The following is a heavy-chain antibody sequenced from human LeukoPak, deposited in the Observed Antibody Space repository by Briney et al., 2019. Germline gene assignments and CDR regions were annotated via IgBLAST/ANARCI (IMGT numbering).Heavy chain of an antibody. CDR2: IYPGDSDT. D-gene: IGHD3-10*01. CDR3: ARQDPAGEYYFDH. Sequence: GESLKISCKGSGYSFTSYWIGWVRQMPGKGLEWMGIIYPGDSDTRYSPSFQGQVTISADKSLSTAYLQWSSLKASDTAIYYCARQDPAGEYYFDHWGQGTLVTVST. CDR1: GYSFTSYW. V-gene: IGHV5-51*01. J-gene: IGHJ4*02.